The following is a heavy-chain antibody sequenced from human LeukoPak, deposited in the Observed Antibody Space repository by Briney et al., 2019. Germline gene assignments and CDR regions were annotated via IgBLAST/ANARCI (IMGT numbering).Heavy chain of an antibody. CDR2: IYYSGST. CDR1: GGSISTYY. D-gene: IGHD3-10*01. Sequence: SETLSLTCTVSGGSISTYYWTWIRQPPGKGLEWIGYIYYSGSTNYNLSLKSRVTISVDTSKNQFSLKLSSVTAADTAVYYCARVGFSKWFDPWGQGTLVTVSS. CDR3: ARVGFSKWFDP. V-gene: IGHV4-59*01. J-gene: IGHJ5*02.